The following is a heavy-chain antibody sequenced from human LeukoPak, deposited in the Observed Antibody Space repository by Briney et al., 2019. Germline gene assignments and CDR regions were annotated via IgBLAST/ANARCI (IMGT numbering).Heavy chain of an antibody. CDR3: ARDFLTGTVFGVVHNWFDP. D-gene: IGHD3-3*01. CDR1: GGSISSGSYY. CDR2: IYTSGST. V-gene: IGHV4-61*02. Sequence: SQTLSLTCTVSGGSISSGSYYWSWIRQPAGKGLEWIGRIYTSGSTNYNPSLKSRVTISVDTSKNRFSLKLSSVTAADTAVYYCARDFLTGTVFGVVHNWFDPWGQGTLVTVSS. J-gene: IGHJ5*02.